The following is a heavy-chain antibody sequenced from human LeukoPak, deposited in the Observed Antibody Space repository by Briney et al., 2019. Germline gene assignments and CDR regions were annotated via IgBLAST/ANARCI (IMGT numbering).Heavy chain of an antibody. J-gene: IGHJ4*02. CDR3: AKAFAYSSGWAESYFDY. Sequence: GGSLRLSCAASGFTFDDYAMHWVRQAPGKGLEWVSGISWNSGSIGYADSVKGRFTISRDNAKNSLYLQMNSLRAEDMALYYCAKAFAYSSGWAESYFDYWGQGTLVTVSS. V-gene: IGHV3-9*03. CDR1: GFTFDDYA. D-gene: IGHD6-25*01. CDR2: ISWNSGSI.